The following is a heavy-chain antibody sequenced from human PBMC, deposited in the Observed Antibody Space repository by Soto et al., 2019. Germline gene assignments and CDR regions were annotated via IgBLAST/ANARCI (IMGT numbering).Heavy chain of an antibody. CDR3: AKDLISGPDAFDI. J-gene: IGHJ3*02. V-gene: IGHV3-23*01. CDR2: ISGSGGST. CDR1: GFTFSSYA. D-gene: IGHD3-10*01. Sequence: EVQLLESGGGLVQPGGSLRLSCAASGFTFSSYAMSWVRQAPGKGLEWVSAISGSGGSTYYADSVKGRFTNSRDNSKNTLYLQMNSLRAEDTAVYYCAKDLISGPDAFDIWGQGTMVTVSS.